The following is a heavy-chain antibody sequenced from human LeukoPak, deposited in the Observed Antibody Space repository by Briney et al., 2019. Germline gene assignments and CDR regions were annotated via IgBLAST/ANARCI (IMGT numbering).Heavy chain of an antibody. Sequence: SETLSLTCTVSGDSISGYYWSWIRQPPGKGLEWIGYIYHSGSTDYNPSLKSRVTLSVDTSKNQFSLKLRSVTAADTAVYYCARARYVNSFYAFDIWGQGTLVTVSS. CDR3: ARARYVNSFYAFDI. V-gene: IGHV4-59*01. D-gene: IGHD3-9*01. J-gene: IGHJ3*02. CDR2: IYHSGST. CDR1: GDSISGYY.